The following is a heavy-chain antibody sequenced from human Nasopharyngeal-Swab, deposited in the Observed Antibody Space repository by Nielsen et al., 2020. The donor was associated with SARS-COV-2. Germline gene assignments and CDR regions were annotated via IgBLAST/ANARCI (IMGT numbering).Heavy chain of an antibody. Sequence: GESLKISCAASGFTFSSYAMSWVRQAPGKGLEWVSAISGSGGSTYYADSVKGRFTIFRDNSKNTLYLQMNSLRAEDTAVYYCAKDRYSWVAAAAPGVYFDYWGQGTLVTVSS. CDR3: AKDRYSWVAAAAPGVYFDY. V-gene: IGHV3-23*01. CDR2: ISGSGGST. J-gene: IGHJ4*02. D-gene: IGHD6-13*01. CDR1: GFTFSSYA.